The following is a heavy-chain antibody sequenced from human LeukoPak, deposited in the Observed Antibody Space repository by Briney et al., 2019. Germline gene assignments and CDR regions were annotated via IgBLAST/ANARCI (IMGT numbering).Heavy chain of an antibody. CDR2: IYYTGNT. CDR1: GASFNSRTNY. D-gene: IGHD2/OR15-2a*01. CDR3: ARGVVAFSKIIGGSDY. Sequence: SETLSLTCTFSGASFNSRTNYWGWIRQPPGKTLEWIGTIYYTGNTYYNPSLKSRLTISIDTSRNQFSLMLTSVTAADTAVYCCARGVVAFSKIIGGSDYWGPRTPVTVSS. J-gene: IGHJ4*02. V-gene: IGHV4-39*07.